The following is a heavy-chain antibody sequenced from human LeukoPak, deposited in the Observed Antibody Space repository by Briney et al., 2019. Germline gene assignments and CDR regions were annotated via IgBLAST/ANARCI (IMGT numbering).Heavy chain of an antibody. V-gene: IGHV4-4*09. D-gene: IGHD6-13*01. Sequence: SETLSLTRTVSGGSISSYYWNWIRQPPGKGLEWVGYIYTSGSTNYNPSLKSRVTISIDMSKNQFSLKLSSVTAADTAVYYCARLSSPQLVLWFDPWGQGTLVTVSS. CDR2: IYTSGST. CDR3: ARLSSPQLVLWFDP. CDR1: GGSISSYY. J-gene: IGHJ5*02.